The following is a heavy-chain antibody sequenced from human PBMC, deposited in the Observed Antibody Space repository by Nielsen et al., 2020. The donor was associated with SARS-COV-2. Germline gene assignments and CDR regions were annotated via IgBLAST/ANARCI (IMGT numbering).Heavy chain of an antibody. CDR2: INRDGSST. J-gene: IGHJ6*02. V-gene: IGHV3-74*01. CDR1: GFTFSSYW. D-gene: IGHD6-13*01. Sequence: GGSLRLSCAASGFTFSSYWMHWVRQAPGKGLVWVSRINRDGSSTSYADSVKGRFTISRDNAKNTLYLQMNSLRAEDTAVYYCARGSDSSSWYEYYYYYYGMDVWGQGTTVTVSS. CDR3: ARGSDSSSWYEYYYYYYGMDV.